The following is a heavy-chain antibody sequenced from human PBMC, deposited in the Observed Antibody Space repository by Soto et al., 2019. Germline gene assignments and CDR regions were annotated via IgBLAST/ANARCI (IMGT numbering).Heavy chain of an antibody. CDR2: IYYSGTT. CDR3: ARRCSSPTCYDY. CDR1: GGSISGSGYF. V-gene: IGHV4-39*01. Sequence: SETLSLTCTVSGGSISGSGYFWGWIRQPPGKGLEWIGSIYYSGTTYYNPSLKSRVTISVDTSKRQFFLKLTSVTASDTAVYYWARRCSSPTCYDYWGQGTMVTVYS. D-gene: IGHD2-15*01. J-gene: IGHJ4*02.